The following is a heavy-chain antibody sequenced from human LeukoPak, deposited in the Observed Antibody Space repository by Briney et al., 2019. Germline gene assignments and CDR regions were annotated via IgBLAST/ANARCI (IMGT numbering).Heavy chain of an antibody. V-gene: IGHV3-43D*03. CDR2: ISWDGGST. J-gene: IGHJ4*02. D-gene: IGHD5-24*01. Sequence: GGSPRLSCAASGFTFDDYAMHWVRQAPGKGLEWVSLISWDGGSTYYADSVKGRFTISRDNSKNSLYLQMNSLRAEDTALYYCAKAGYNIFDYWGQGTLVTVSS. CDR3: AKAGYNIFDY. CDR1: GFTFDDYA.